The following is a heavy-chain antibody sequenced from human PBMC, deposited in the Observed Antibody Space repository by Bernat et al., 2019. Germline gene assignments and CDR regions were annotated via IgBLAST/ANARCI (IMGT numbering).Heavy chain of an antibody. CDR3: ASPKWNSGWYVFDY. J-gene: IGHJ4*02. CDR1: GFTFSSYW. V-gene: IGHV3-7*03. Sequence: EVQLVESGGGLVQPGGSLRLSCAASGFTFSSYWMSWVRQAPGKGLEWVANIKQDGSEKYYVDSVKGRFTITRDNAKNSLYLQMNSLRAKDTAVYYCASPKWNSGWYVFDYWGQGTLVTVSS. D-gene: IGHD6-19*01. CDR2: IKQDGSEK.